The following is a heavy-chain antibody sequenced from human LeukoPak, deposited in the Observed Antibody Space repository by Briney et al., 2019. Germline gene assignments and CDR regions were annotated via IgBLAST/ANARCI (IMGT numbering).Heavy chain of an antibody. V-gene: IGHV4-39*07. D-gene: IGHD6-13*01. CDR1: GGSISSSSYY. Sequence: SETLSLTCTVSGGSISSSSYYWGWIRQPPGKGLEWIGSIYYSGSTYYNPSLKSRVTISVDTSKNQFSLKLSSVTAADTAVYYCARGIEGYSSSWSRQGGWFDPWGQGTLVTVSS. J-gene: IGHJ5*02. CDR3: ARGIEGYSSSWSRQGGWFDP. CDR2: IYYSGST.